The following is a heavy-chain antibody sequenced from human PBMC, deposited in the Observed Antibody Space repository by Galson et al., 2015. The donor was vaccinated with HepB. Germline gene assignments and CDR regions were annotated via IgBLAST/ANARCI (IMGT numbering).Heavy chain of an antibody. CDR2: ISYDGSNK. Sequence: SLRLSCAASGFTFSSYGMHWVRQAPGKGLEWVAVISYDGSNKYYADSVKGRFTISRDNSKNTLYLQMSSLRAEDTAVYYCAKDHRPYGDYRYFQHWGQGTLVTVSS. V-gene: IGHV3-30*18. D-gene: IGHD4-17*01. CDR3: AKDHRPYGDYRYFQH. J-gene: IGHJ1*01. CDR1: GFTFSSYG.